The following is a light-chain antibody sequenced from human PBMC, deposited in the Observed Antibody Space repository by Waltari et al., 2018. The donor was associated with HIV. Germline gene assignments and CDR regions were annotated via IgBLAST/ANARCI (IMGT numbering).Light chain of an antibody. CDR1: NSNVGNNF. CDR2: RND. J-gene: IGLJ3*02. V-gene: IGLV1-44*01. Sequence: QSVLTQTPSASRAPGQRSLMSCSGTNSNVGNNFVSWFQQVSGGAPKLVIYRNDPRPSGVPARFSAAKSGSTASLAIAGLQSDVEAEYFCASWDDKLNHWVFGGGTKLTV. CDR3: ASWDDKLNHWV.